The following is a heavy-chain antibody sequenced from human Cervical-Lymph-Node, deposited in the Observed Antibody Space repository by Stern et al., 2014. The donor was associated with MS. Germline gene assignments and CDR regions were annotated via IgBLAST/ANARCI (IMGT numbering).Heavy chain of an antibody. CDR3: AKRSGAAANFDY. J-gene: IGHJ4*02. CDR2: ISGDGGNT. Sequence: VQLVESGGGVVQPGTSLRLSCGASGFTFSTHGMHWVRQSPGKGLEWVAMISGDGGNTSYADSVKGRFTISRDNSKNTLSLQMNNLRGEDTAVYYCAKRSGAAANFDYWGQGTLVTVSS. V-gene: IGHV3-30*18. D-gene: IGHD6-13*01. CDR1: GFTFSTHG.